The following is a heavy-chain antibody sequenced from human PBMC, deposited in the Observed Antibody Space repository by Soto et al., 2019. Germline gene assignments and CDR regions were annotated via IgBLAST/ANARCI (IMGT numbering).Heavy chain of an antibody. Sequence: QVQLQESGPGLVKPSETLSLTCTVSGVSVNSGSYYWSWIRQPPGKGLEWIGYIYYSGSTNYNPYLTSRVTISVDTSKNHFSLKLSSVTDADTAMYYCARQTPPLLFRGSHYFDYWGQGTLVTVSS. CDR2: IYYSGST. CDR3: ARQTPPLLFRGSHYFDY. CDR1: GVSVNSGSYY. D-gene: IGHD1-26*01. V-gene: IGHV4-61*03. J-gene: IGHJ4*02.